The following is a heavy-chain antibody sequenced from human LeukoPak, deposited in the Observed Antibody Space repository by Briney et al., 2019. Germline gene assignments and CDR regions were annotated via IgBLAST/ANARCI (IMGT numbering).Heavy chain of an antibody. V-gene: IGHV3-20*01. Sequence: PGGSLRLSCAASGFTFDDYGMSWVRHAPGKGLEWLSGINWNGDSTAYADSVKGRFTISRDNAKNSLYLQMNSLRAEDTALYHCAREVVTLDYYYYMDVWGKGTTVTISS. CDR3: AREVVTLDYYYYMDV. J-gene: IGHJ6*03. CDR1: GFTFDDYG. CDR2: INWNGDST. D-gene: IGHD2-21*02.